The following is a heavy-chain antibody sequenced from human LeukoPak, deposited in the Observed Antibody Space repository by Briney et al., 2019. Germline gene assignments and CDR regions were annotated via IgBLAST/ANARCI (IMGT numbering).Heavy chain of an antibody. CDR1: GFSVSSNY. D-gene: IGHD6-13*01. CDR2: IYSGGST. CDR3: ARSIAAAAHYYYYGMDA. Sequence: GGSLRLSCAASGFSVSSNYMSWVRQAPGKGLEWVSVIYSGGSTYYADSVKGRFTVSRDISKNTLYLQMNSLRAEDTAVYYCARSIAAAAHYYYYGMDAWGKGTTVTVSS. J-gene: IGHJ6*04. V-gene: IGHV3-53*01.